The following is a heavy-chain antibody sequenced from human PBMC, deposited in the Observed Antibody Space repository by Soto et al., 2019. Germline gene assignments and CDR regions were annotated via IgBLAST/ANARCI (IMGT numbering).Heavy chain of an antibody. V-gene: IGHV3-23*01. CDR3: AKDAVSGDGVWLLDS. Sequence: EVQLLESGGGLVQPGGSLRLSCAASGFTFSNYAMTWARQAPGKGLEGVSSLLRSGSTTYYADSVKGRFTVSSDKSANSLYLQMDNLRAEDTAIYYCAKDAVSGDGVWLLDSWGQGTVVTVSS. CDR2: LLRSGSTT. J-gene: IGHJ5*02. CDR1: GFTFSNYA. D-gene: IGHD4-17*01.